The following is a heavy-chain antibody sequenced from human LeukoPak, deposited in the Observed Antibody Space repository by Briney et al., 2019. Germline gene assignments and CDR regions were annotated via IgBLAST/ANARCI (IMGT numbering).Heavy chain of an antibody. CDR1: GFTFSSYS. Sequence: PGGSLRLSCAASGFTFSSYSINWVRQAPGKGLEWVSSISSSSSYIYYADSVKGRFTISRDNAKNSLYLQMNSLRAEDTAVYYCASLQSIRPTDIWGQGTMVTVSS. V-gene: IGHV3-21*01. J-gene: IGHJ3*02. CDR3: ASLQSIRPTDI. D-gene: IGHD1-1*01. CDR2: ISSSSSYI.